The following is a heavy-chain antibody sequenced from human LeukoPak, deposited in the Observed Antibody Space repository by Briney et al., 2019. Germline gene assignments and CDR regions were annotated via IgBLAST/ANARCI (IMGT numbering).Heavy chain of an antibody. CDR2: ISAYNGNT. V-gene: IGHV1-18*04. D-gene: IGHD2-2*01. CDR1: GYTFTSCG. CDR3: ARLGYCSSTSCRRFDP. Sequence: ASVKVSCKASGYTFTSCGISWVRQAPGQGLEWMGWISAYNGNTNYAQKLQGRVTMTTDTSTSTAYMELRSLRSDDTAVYYCARLGYCSSTSCRRFDPWGQGTLVTVSS. J-gene: IGHJ5*02.